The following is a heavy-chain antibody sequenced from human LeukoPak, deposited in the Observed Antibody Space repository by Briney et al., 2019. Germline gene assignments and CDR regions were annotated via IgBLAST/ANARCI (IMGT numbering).Heavy chain of an antibody. CDR1: GFTFSSYS. D-gene: IGHD2-15*01. CDR2: ISSSSSTI. V-gene: IGHV3-48*01. Sequence: GGSLRLSCAASGFTFSSYSMNWVRQAPGKGLEWVSYISSSSSTIYYADSVKGRFTISRDNAKNSLYLQMNSLRAEDTAVYYCAKAHLCSGGSCYFFDYWGQGTLVTVSS. J-gene: IGHJ4*02. CDR3: AKAHLCSGGSCYFFDY.